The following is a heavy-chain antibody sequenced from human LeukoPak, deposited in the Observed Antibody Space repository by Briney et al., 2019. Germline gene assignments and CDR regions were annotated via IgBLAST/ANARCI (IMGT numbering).Heavy chain of an antibody. CDR2: IYSCDSP. D-gene: IGHD1-1*01. CDR1: GFTLSSNY. J-gene: IGHJ5*02. V-gene: IGHV3-53*01. CDR3: ARVQLERLFDL. Sequence: GGSLRLSCALSGFTLSSNYELCVRHAPGEAVEWVSVIYSCDSPYYPDSVKGRFTISRDNSKNTLYLQMNSLRAEDTAVYYCARVQLERLFDLWGQGTLVTVSS.